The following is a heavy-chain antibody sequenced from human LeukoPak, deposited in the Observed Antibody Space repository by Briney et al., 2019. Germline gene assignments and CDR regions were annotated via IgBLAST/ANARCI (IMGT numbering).Heavy chain of an antibody. Sequence: PGGSLRLSCAASGFTFSSYSMNWVRQAPGKGLEWVSSISSSSSYIYYADSVKGRFTISRDNSKNTLYLQMNSLRAEDTAVYYCARGVYSSGHPSDYWGQGTLVTVSS. J-gene: IGHJ4*02. V-gene: IGHV3-21*04. CDR1: GFTFSSYS. CDR2: ISSSSSYI. CDR3: ARGVYSSGHPSDY. D-gene: IGHD6-19*01.